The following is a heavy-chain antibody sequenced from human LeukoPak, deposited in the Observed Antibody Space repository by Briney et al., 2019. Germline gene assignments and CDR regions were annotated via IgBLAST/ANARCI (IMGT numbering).Heavy chain of an antibody. CDR1: GYTFTSYG. Sequence: GASVKVSCKASGYTFTSYGISWVRQAPGQGLEWMGWISAYNGNTNYAQKLQGRVTMTTDTSTSTAYMELRSLRSDDTAVYYCARELRNIYGDYAEIDYWGQGTLVTVSS. D-gene: IGHD4-17*01. CDR2: ISAYNGNT. CDR3: ARELRNIYGDYAEIDY. J-gene: IGHJ4*02. V-gene: IGHV1-18*01.